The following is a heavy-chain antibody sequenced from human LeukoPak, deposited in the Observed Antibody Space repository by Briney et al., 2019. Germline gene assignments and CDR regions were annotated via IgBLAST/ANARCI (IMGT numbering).Heavy chain of an antibody. V-gene: IGHV3-48*03. CDR3: ARDASGWSCNWFDP. Sequence: PGGSLRLSCAASGFTFSRYEMNWVRQAPGKGLEWVSYISSSGSTIYYADSVKGRFTISRDNAKNSLYLQMNSLRAEDTAVYYCARDASGWSCNWFDPWGQGTLVTVSS. J-gene: IGHJ5*02. CDR1: GFTFSRYE. CDR2: ISSSGSTI. D-gene: IGHD6-19*01.